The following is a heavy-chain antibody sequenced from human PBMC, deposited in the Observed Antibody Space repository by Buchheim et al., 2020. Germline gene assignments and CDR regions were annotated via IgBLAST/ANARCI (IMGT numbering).Heavy chain of an antibody. J-gene: IGHJ4*02. CDR3: ARHGLYGYSYGRYYFDY. V-gene: IGHV4-39*01. CDR2: IYYSGST. D-gene: IGHD5-18*01. CDR1: GGSISSSSYY. Sequence: QLQLQESGPGLVKPSETLSLTCTVSGGSISSSSYYWGWIRQPPGKGLEWIGSIYYSGSTYYNPSLKSRVTISVDTSKNQFSLKLSSVTAADTAVYYCARHGLYGYSYGRYYFDYWGQGTL.